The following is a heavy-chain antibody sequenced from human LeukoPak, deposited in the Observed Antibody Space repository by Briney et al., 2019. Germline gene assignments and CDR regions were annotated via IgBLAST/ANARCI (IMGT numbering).Heavy chain of an antibody. Sequence: GASVKVSCKASGYTFTSYDINWVRQATGQGLEWMGWMNPNSGNTGYAQKFQGRVTMTRNTSISTAYMELSSLRSEDTAVYYCARVPIAARLYYGMGVWGQGTTVTVSS. J-gene: IGHJ6*02. CDR3: ARVPIAARLYYGMGV. D-gene: IGHD6-6*01. V-gene: IGHV1-8*01. CDR2: MNPNSGNT. CDR1: GYTFTSYD.